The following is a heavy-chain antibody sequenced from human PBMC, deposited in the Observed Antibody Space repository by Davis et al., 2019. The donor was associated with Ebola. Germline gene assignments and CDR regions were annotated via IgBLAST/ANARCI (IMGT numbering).Heavy chain of an antibody. Sequence: GGSLRLSCAASGFTFSSYAMHWVRQAPGKGLEWVANIKQDGSEKYYVDSVKGRFTISRDNAKNSLYLQMNSLRDEDTAVYYCAREGYYYDSSGYLYYFDYWGQGTLVTVSS. CDR3: AREGYYYDSSGYLYYFDY. CDR1: GFTFSSYA. J-gene: IGHJ4*02. D-gene: IGHD3-22*01. V-gene: IGHV3-7*01. CDR2: IKQDGSEK.